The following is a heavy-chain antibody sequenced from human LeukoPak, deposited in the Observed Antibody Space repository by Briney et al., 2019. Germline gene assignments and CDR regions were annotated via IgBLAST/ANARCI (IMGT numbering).Heavy chain of an antibody. D-gene: IGHD1-26*01. Sequence: GGSLRLSCAASGFTFSNYWIHWVRQAPGEGLVWVSRIGNAGSITTYADSVKGRFTISRDNAENTLYLQMNSLRVEDTAVYYCARTGSYSRLDAFDIWGQGTMVTVSS. V-gene: IGHV3-74*03. CDR1: GFTFSNYW. CDR3: ARTGSYSRLDAFDI. J-gene: IGHJ3*02. CDR2: IGNAGSIT.